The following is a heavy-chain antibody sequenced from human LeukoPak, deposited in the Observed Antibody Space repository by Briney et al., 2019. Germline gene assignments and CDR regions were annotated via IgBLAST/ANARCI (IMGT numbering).Heavy chain of an antibody. J-gene: IGHJ4*02. CDR2: MSPNSGDT. D-gene: IGHD7-27*01. Sequence: ASVKVSCKASGYTFTSHEINWVRQATGQGLEWMGWMSPNSGDTGYAQKFQGRVTMTRDSSISTAYMELSSLRSEDTAIYYCVRTPPNWGFDYWGQGTLVTVSS. V-gene: IGHV1-8*01. CDR1: GYTFTSHE. CDR3: VRTPPNWGFDY.